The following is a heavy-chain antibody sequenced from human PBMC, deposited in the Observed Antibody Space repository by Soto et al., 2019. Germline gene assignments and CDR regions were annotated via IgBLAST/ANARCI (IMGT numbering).Heavy chain of an antibody. CDR2: MYYSGST. Sequence: QVPLQAPGPGLVKPSQTLSHTCTISGGSISSGDYYWGWSRQPPGKGLEWIGYMYYSGSTDYNPGGQMGVSISVDKSNNQFALKLRTVSAADTDVDDCASARSWEAAREGGYDYYGMDVWGQGTTVTVSS. D-gene: IGHD6-6*01. CDR3: ASARSWEAAREGGYDYYGMDV. CDR1: GGSISSGDYY. V-gene: IGHV4-30-4*01. J-gene: IGHJ6*02.